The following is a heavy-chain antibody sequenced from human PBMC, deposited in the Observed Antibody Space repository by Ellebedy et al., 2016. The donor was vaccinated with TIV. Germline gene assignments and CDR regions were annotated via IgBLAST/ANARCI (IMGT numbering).Heavy chain of an antibody. Sequence: GESLKISCAASGFTFRNFAMTWVRQAPGKGLEWVSSISSSGVSTDYADSVRGRVTISRDNSKNTLYLQMNSLRADDSAVYYCAKLDSSGYYYGRFDYWGQGTLVTASS. CDR1: GFTFRNFA. J-gene: IGHJ4*02. V-gene: IGHV3-23*01. CDR3: AKLDSSGYYYGRFDY. CDR2: ISSSGVST. D-gene: IGHD3-22*01.